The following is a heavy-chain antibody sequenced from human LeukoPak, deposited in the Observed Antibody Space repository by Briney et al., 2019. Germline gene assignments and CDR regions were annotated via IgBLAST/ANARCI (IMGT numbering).Heavy chain of an antibody. V-gene: IGHV1-8*01. J-gene: IGHJ6*02. CDR3: ARAYDSSGYYYGYYYGMDV. Sequence: ASVKVSCKASGYTFTSYDINWVRQATGQGLEWMGWMNPNSGNTGYAQKFQGRVTMTRNTSISTAYMELSSLRSEDTAVYYCARAYDSSGYYYGYYYGMDVWGQGTTVTVSS. CDR1: GYTFTSYD. D-gene: IGHD3-22*01. CDR2: MNPNSGNT.